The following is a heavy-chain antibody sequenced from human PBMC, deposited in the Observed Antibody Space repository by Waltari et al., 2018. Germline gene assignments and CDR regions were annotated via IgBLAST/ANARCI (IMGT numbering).Heavy chain of an antibody. J-gene: IGHJ5*02. CDR1: GYTFTGYY. D-gene: IGHD1-1*01. CDR3: ARDSWTRPAWWFDP. V-gene: IGHV1-2*06. Sequence: QVQLVQSGAEVKKPGASVKVSCKASGYTFTGYYMHWVRQAPGQGLEWMGRIKPNSGGTNDAQKFQGRVTMTRDTSISTAYMELSRLRSDDTAVYYCARDSWTRPAWWFDPWGQGTLVTVSS. CDR2: IKPNSGGT.